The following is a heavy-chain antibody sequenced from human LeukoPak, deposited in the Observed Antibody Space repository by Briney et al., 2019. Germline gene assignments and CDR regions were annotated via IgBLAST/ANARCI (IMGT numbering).Heavy chain of an antibody. CDR2: INHSGST. CDR3: ARASGGWLLDY. V-gene: IGHV4-34*01. J-gene: IGHJ4*02. D-gene: IGHD6-19*01. Sequence: SETLSLTCAVYGGSFSAYYWSWIRQPPGKGLEWIGEINHSGSTNYNPSLKSRVAISVDTSRNQFSLKLSSVTAADTAVYYCARASGGWLLDYWGQGTLVTVSS. CDR1: GGSFSAYY.